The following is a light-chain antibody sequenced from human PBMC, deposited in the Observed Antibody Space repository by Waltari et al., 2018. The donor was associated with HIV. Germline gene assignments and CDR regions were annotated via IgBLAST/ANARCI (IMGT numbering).Light chain of an antibody. J-gene: IGLJ2*01. CDR2: LNN. CDR3: AAWDDSLNGRI. V-gene: IGLV1-44*01. CDR1: NSNIGSNT. Sequence: QSVLTQPPSASGPPRQRVTISCSGSNSNIGSNTVSWFQQLPGTAPKRLIYLNNQRPSGVPDRSSGSKSGTSASLAISGLQSEDEAHYYCAAWDDSLNGRIFGGGTKLTVL.